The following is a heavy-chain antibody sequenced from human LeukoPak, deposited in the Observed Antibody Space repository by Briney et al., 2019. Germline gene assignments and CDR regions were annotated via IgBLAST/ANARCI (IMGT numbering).Heavy chain of an antibody. D-gene: IGHD6-19*01. CDR2: IYTSGTT. V-gene: IGHV4-61*02. J-gene: IGHJ4*02. Sequence: SQTLSLTCTVSGGSVRRGNYYWTWIRQPAGSGLEWIGRIYTSGTTDYNPSLRTRVTISVDASRNQFSLNLSSVTAADTAVYYCARQGFYSSGWYRMDLQADFDYWGQGTLVAVSS. CDR1: GGSVRRGNYY. CDR3: ARQGFYSSGWYRMDLQADFDY.